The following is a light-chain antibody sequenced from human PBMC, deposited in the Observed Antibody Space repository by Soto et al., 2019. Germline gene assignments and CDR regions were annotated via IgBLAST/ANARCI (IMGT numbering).Light chain of an antibody. CDR2: TAS. Sequence: EIVMTQSPATLSVSPGERATLSCRASQSVSDYLAWYQQTPGQPPRLLIYTASTRATGIPARFSGSGSGTEFNLTISSLQSEDFAVYYCQQYSNWPRTFGQGTRVEIK. CDR3: QQYSNWPRT. J-gene: IGKJ1*01. CDR1: QSVSDY. V-gene: IGKV3-15*01.